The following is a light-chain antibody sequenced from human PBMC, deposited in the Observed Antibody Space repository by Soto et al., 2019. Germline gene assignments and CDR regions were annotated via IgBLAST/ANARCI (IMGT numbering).Light chain of an antibody. CDR2: EVN. V-gene: IGLV2-8*01. J-gene: IGLJ2*01. CDR1: SSDVGAYNY. Sequence: QSALTQPPSASGSPGQSVTISCTGTSSDVGAYNYVSWYQQHPGKAPKLMIYEVNKRPSGVPDRFSGSKSGNTASLTVSGLQAEDEADYYCGSYVGNNNLVFGGGTKLTVL. CDR3: GSYVGNNNLV.